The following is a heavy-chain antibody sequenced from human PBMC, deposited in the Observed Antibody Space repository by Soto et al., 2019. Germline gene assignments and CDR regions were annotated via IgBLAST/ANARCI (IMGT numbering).Heavy chain of an antibody. Sequence: LSFTGTACGGSSSSSIDAWSWIRQSPARGVECLGRTYYRSKWYNDYAVSVKSRITINPDTSKNQFSLQLNSVTPEAPAVYYCARGGDYGIDVWGQGTTVTVSS. J-gene: IGHJ6*02. V-gene: IGHV6-1*01. CDR2: TYYRSKWYN. CDR1: GGSSSSSIDA. D-gene: IGHD1-26*01. CDR3: ARGGDYGIDV.